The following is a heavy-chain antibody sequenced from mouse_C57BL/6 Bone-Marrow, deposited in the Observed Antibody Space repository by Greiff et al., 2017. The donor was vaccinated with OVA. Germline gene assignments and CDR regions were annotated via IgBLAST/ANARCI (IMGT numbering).Heavy chain of an antibody. CDR2: ISSGGSYT. Sequence: EVKLVESGGDLVKPGGSLKLSCAASGFTFSSYGMSWVRQTPDQRLEWVATISSGGSYTYYPDSVKGRFTISRDNAKNTLYLQMSSLKSEDTAMYYCARRGDGNSYWYFDVWGTGTTVTVSS. V-gene: IGHV5-6*02. D-gene: IGHD2-1*01. CDR3: ARRGDGNSYWYFDV. J-gene: IGHJ1*03. CDR1: GFTFSSYG.